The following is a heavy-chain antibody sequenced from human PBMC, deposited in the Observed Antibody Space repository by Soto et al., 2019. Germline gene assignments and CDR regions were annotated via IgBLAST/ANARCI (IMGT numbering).Heavy chain of an antibody. V-gene: IGHV3-21*06. CDR1: GFTFSSFD. CDR3: ARRAVTTYHFFDY. Sequence: LRLSCATSGFTFSSFDMDWVRQAPGKGLEWVSSIHRASTYIYYADSVRGRFTISRDNAKSSLYLQMNSLTVEDTAVYYCARRAVTTYHFFDYWGQGALVTFPS. J-gene: IGHJ4*02. CDR2: IHRASTYI. D-gene: IGHD4-17*01.